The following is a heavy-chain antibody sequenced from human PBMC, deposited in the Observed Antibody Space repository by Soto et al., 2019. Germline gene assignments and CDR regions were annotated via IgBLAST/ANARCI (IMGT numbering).Heavy chain of an antibody. V-gene: IGHV4-39*01. CDR2: IYYSGST. CDR3: ARRRFEAARPFDY. D-gene: IGHD6-6*01. Sequence: SETLSLTCTVSGGSISSGSYYWGWIRQPPGKGLEWIGSIYYSGSTYYNPSLKSRVTISVDTSKNQFSLKPISVTAADTAVYYCARRRFEAARPFDYWGQGTLVTVAS. CDR1: GGSISSGSYY. J-gene: IGHJ4*02.